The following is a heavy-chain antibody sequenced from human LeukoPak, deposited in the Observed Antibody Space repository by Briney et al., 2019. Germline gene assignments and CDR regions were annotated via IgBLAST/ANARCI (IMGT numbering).Heavy chain of an antibody. CDR1: GFTFSRTW. CDR3: AREDDYYGSGSRYYYYMDV. Sequence: GGSLRLSCEASGFTFSRTWMHWVRQGPGKGLLWLSRIESGGTTMYAESVKGRFTISRDNAKNSLYLQMNSLRAEDTAVYYCAREDDYYGSGSRYYYYMDVWGKGTTVTVSS. J-gene: IGHJ6*03. V-gene: IGHV3-74*03. D-gene: IGHD3-10*01. CDR2: IESGGTT.